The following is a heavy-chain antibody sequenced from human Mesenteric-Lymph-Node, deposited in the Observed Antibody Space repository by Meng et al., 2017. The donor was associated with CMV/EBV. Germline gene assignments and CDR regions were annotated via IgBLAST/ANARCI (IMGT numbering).Heavy chain of an antibody. D-gene: IGHD2-8*01. J-gene: IGHJ4*02. V-gene: IGHV3-23*03. CDR3: ANWREGSQVYFDY. CDR1: GFTFSNYA. CDR2: IYSGGSST. Sequence: GESLKISCAASGFTFSNYAMSWVRQTPGKGLEWVSVIYSGGSSTYYADSVKGRFTISRDNSKNTLFLQMNNLRAEDTAVYYCANWREGSQVYFDYWGQGRLVTVSS.